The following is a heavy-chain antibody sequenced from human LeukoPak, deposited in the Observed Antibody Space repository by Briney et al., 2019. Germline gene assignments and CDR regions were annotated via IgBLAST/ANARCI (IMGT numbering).Heavy chain of an antibody. CDR2: ISEGVGNT. Sequence: GGSLRLSCAASGFTFTNYAMTWVRQAPGKGLEWVSGISEGVGNTYYADSVKGRFTISRDHSKNTLYLQMNSLRAEDTALYYCAKREKGTTGRFFDYGAQGTLVSVSS. V-gene: IGHV3-23*01. J-gene: IGHJ4*02. CDR1: GFTFTNYA. D-gene: IGHD4-17*01. CDR3: AKREKGTTGRFFDY.